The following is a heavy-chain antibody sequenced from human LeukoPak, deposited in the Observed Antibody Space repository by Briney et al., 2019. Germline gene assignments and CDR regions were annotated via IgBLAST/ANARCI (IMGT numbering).Heavy chain of an antibody. CDR3: ARSDYGCFDY. V-gene: IGHV4-34*01. Sequence: PSETLSLTCAVYGVSFSGYYWSWLRQPPGKGREWLGEINHSGSTNYNPSLKSRVTISVDTSKNQFSLKLSSVTAADTAVYYCARSDYGCFDYWGQGTLVTVSS. D-gene: IGHD4-17*01. CDR1: GVSFSGYY. CDR2: INHSGST. J-gene: IGHJ4*02.